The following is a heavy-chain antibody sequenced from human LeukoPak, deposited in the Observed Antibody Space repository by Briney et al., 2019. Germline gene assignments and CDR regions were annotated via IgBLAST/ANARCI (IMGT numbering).Heavy chain of an antibody. J-gene: IGHJ4*02. V-gene: IGHV3-30*04. CDR1: GFTFSSYA. D-gene: IGHD5-18*01. Sequence: GRSLRVSCAASGFTFSSYAMHWVRQAPGKGLEWVAVISYDGSNKYYADSVKGRFTISRDNSKNTLYLQMNSLRAEDTAVYYCARASDGTEDYWGQGTLVTVSS. CDR2: ISYDGSNK. CDR3: ARASDGTEDY.